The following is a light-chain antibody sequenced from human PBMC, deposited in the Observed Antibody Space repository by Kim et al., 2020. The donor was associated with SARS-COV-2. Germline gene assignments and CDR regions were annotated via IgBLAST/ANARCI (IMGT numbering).Light chain of an antibody. CDR3: QQYGSSPYS. CDR2: GAS. V-gene: IGKV3-20*01. Sequence: LSPRQRASLYCRASQRLSSSYLAWYQQTPGQAPRLLIYGASSRATGLTDRFSGSGSVTDFTLTISRLEPEDFAVYYCQQYGSSPYSVGQGTKLEI. CDR1: QRLSSSY. J-gene: IGKJ2*03.